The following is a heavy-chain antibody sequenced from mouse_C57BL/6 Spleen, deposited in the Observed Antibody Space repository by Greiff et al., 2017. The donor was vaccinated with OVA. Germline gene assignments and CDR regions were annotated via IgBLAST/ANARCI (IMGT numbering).Heavy chain of an antibody. V-gene: IGHV1-64*01. J-gene: IGHJ4*01. D-gene: IGHD1-1*01. CDR2: IHPNSGST. Sequence: QVQLQQPGAELVKPGASVKLSCKASGYTFTSYWMHWVKQRPGQGLEWIGMIHPNSGSTNYNEKFKSKATLTVDKSSSTAYMQLSSLTSEDSAVYYCGTTTVVATRAMDYWGQGTSVTVSS. CDR3: GTTTVVATRAMDY. CDR1: GYTFTSYW.